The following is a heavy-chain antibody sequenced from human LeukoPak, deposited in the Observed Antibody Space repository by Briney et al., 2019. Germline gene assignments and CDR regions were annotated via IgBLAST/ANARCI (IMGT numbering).Heavy chain of an antibody. CDR1: GFTFSSYA. CDR2: ISYDGSNK. Sequence: PGRSLRLSCAASGFTFSSYAMHWVRQAPGKGLEWVAVISYDGSNKYYADSVKGRFTIPRDNSKNTPYLQMNSLRAEDTAVYYCARDAGVWSGYPDYYFDYWGQGTLVTVSS. CDR3: ARDAGVWSGYPDYYFDY. V-gene: IGHV3-30-3*01. J-gene: IGHJ4*02. D-gene: IGHD3-3*01.